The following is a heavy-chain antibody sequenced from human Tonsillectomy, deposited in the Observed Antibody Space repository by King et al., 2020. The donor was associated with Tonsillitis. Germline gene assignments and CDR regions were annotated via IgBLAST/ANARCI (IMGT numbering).Heavy chain of an antibody. V-gene: IGHV3-48*01. J-gene: IGHJ4*02. CDR1: GFTFSSHS. CDR3: ARDAINSGSYPTFDS. CDR2: ISSGSNTI. D-gene: IGHD1-26*01. Sequence: VQLVESGGDLVQPGGSLRLSCAASGFTFSSHSMHWVRQAPGKGLEWVSYISSGSNTIHYADSVKGRFTISRDNAKNSLYLQMNSLRTEDTAIYYCARDAINSGSYPTFDSWGQGTLVTVSS.